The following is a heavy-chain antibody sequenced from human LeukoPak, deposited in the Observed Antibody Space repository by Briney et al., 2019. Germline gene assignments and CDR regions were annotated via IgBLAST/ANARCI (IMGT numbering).Heavy chain of an antibody. D-gene: IGHD3-22*01. V-gene: IGHV3-33*06. Sequence: GESLKISCAASGVTVSSYGMHWVRQAPGKGLEWVAVIWYDGSNKYYADSVKGRFTISRDNSKNTLYLQMNSLRAEDTAVYYCAKGAYYNDSSGYLGLDYGRRGTLVT. CDR2: IWYDGSNK. J-gene: IGHJ4*02. CDR3: AKGAYYNDSSGYLGLDY. CDR1: GVTVSSYG.